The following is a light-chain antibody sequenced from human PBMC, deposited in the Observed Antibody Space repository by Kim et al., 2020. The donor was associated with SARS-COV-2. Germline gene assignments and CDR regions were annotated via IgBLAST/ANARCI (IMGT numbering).Light chain of an antibody. CDR2: EDS. V-gene: IGLV6-57*02. J-gene: IGLJ3*02. Sequence: GNTVTISCAGSSGSIASNYVQWYQQRPGSAPTTVIYEDSQRPSGVPDRFSGSIDSSSNSASLTISGLKTEDEADYYCQSYDSSFWVFGGGTKLTVL. CDR3: QSYDSSFWV. CDR1: SGSIASNY.